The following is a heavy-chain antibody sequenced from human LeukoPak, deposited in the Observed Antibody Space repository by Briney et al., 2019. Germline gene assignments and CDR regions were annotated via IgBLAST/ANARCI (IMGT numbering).Heavy chain of an antibody. V-gene: IGHV3-11*01. D-gene: IGHD6-6*01. CDR3: ARSSIAARPFYMDV. Sequence: GGSLRLSCAASRFTFSDYYMSWIRQAPGKGLEWVSYISSSGSTIYYADSVKGRFTISRDNAKNSLYLQMNSLRAEDTAVYYCARSSIAARPFYMDVWGKGTTVTVSS. J-gene: IGHJ6*03. CDR1: RFTFSDYY. CDR2: ISSSGSTI.